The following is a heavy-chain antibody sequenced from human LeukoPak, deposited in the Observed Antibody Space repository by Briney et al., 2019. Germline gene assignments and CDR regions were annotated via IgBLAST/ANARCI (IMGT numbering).Heavy chain of an antibody. CDR3: AIRRQVRYFDWLSTPPYYGMDV. J-gene: IGHJ6*02. V-gene: IGHV3-23*01. CDR1: GFTFSSYA. D-gene: IGHD3-9*01. CDR2: ISGSGGST. Sequence: PGGSLRLSCAASGFTFSSYAMSWVRQAPGKGLEWVSAISGSGGSTYYADSVKGRFTISRDNSKNTLYLQMNSLRAEDTAVYYCAIRRQVRYFDWLSTPPYYGMDVWGQGTTVTVSS.